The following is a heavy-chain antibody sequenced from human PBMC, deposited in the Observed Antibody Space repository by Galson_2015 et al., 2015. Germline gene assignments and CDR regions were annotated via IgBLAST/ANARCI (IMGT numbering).Heavy chain of an antibody. CDR3: ARGGPPYTNDWDGDFDY. Sequence: SVKVSCKASGYTFIAYYIHWVRQAPGQGLEWMGWINPDSGGVRYALKFQGRGTMTRDTSISAAYMELSSLRSDDTAIYFCARGGPPYTNDWDGDFDYWGQGAQATVSS. CDR2: INPDSGGV. V-gene: IGHV1-2*02. D-gene: IGHD2-2*02. CDR1: GYTFIAYY. J-gene: IGHJ4*02.